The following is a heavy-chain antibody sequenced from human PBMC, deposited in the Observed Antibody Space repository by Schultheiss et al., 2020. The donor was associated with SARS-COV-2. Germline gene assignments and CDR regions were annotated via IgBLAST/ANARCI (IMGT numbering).Heavy chain of an antibody. D-gene: IGHD5-18*01. V-gene: IGHV1-3*01. CDR3: ARGGYSYGWTYYYYYMDV. CDR2: INAGNGNT. CDR1: GYTFTSYY. J-gene: IGHJ6*03. Sequence: ASVKVSCKASGYTFTSYYMHWVRQAPGQRLEWMGWINAGNGNTKYSQKFQGRVTITRDTSASTAYMELSSLRSEDTAVYYCARGGYSYGWTYYYYYMDVWGKGTTVTVSS.